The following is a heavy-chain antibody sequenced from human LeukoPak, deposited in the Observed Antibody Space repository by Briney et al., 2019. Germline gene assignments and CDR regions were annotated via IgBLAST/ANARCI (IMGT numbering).Heavy chain of an antibody. J-gene: IGHJ4*02. CDR2: IIPIFGTA. CDR3: ARGRMIAARRGYFDY. Sequence: ASVKVSCKASGGTFSSYAISWVRQAPGQGLEWMGGIIPIFGTANYAQKFQGRVTITADESTSTAYMELSSLRSEDTAVYYCARGRMIAARRGYFDYWGQGTLVTVSS. D-gene: IGHD6-6*01. V-gene: IGHV1-69*13. CDR1: GGTFSSYA.